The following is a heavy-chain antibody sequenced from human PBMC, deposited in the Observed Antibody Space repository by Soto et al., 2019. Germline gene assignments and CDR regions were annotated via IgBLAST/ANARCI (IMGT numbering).Heavy chain of an antibody. Sequence: EVQLLESGGGLVQPGGSLRLSCAASRFSFSTYAMSWVRQAPGKGLEWVSSISASGGSTYYADSVKGRFTISRDNSQNTLYLQMSGLTAEDTAIYYCGKSTRQYGDRISIDYWGQGSLVTVSS. CDR3: GKSTRQYGDRISIDY. D-gene: IGHD4-17*01. J-gene: IGHJ4*02. CDR2: ISASGGST. CDR1: RFSFSTYA. V-gene: IGHV3-23*01.